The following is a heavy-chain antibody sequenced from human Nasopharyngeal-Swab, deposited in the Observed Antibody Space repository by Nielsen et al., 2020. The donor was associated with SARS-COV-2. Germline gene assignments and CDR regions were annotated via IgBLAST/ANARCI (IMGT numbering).Heavy chain of an antibody. CDR2: ISYDGGNK. J-gene: IGHJ1*01. Sequence: GGSLRLSCAASGFTFSSYAMNWVRQAPGKGLEWVAVISYDGGNKYYADSVKGRFTISRDNSKNTLYLQMNSLRAEDTAVYYCARGYSGSYYEYLQHWGQGTLVTVSS. D-gene: IGHD1-26*01. CDR3: ARGYSGSYYEYLQH. V-gene: IGHV3-30*04. CDR1: GFTFSSYA.